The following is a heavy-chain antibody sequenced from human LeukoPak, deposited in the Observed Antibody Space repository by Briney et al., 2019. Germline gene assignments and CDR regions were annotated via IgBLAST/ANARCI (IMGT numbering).Heavy chain of an antibody. J-gene: IGHJ1*01. Sequence: SETLSLTCSVSGGSISGYYWSWIRQPPGKGLEWVGYTFYSGTTYYNPSLESRAAISVDTSRNQFSLKLTAVTAADTAVYYCARGGRYCSGGNCYSAEYFQHWGQGTLVTVSS. V-gene: IGHV4-59*08. CDR1: GGSISGYY. D-gene: IGHD2-15*01. CDR3: ARGGRYCSGGNCYSAEYFQH. CDR2: TFYSGTT.